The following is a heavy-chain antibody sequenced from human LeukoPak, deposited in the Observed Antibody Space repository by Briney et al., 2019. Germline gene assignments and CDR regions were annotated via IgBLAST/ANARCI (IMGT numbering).Heavy chain of an antibody. CDR1: RVSVSTSGVG. CDR2: IYWNDDK. CDR3: AHRGDSGPFDY. Sequence: GATLVHPTQACILTCYFSRVSVSTSGVGVGGVRQPPGKALEWLVLIYWNDDKRYSPSLKSRLTITKDTYKNQVVLTMTNMDPVDTATYYCAHRGDSGPFDYWGQGTLVTVSS. V-gene: IGHV2-5*01. D-gene: IGHD2-21*02. J-gene: IGHJ4*02.